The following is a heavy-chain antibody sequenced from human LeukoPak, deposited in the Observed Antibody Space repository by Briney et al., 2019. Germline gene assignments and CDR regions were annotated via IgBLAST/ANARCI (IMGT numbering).Heavy chain of an antibody. CDR1: GFTFSSYA. J-gene: IGHJ5*02. CDR2: ISGSGGST. V-gene: IGHV3-23*01. D-gene: IGHD2-2*01. Sequence: GGSLRLSCAASGFTFSSYAMSWVRQAPGKGLKWVSAISGSGGSTYYADSVKGRFTISRDNSKNTLYLQMNSLRAEDTAVYYCAKDRASVVPAAVGGFDPWGQGTLVTVSS. CDR3: AKDRASVVPAAVGGFDP.